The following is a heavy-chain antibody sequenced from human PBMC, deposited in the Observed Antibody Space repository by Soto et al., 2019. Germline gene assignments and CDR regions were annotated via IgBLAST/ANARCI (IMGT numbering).Heavy chain of an antibody. V-gene: IGHV4-31*03. J-gene: IGHJ6*02. CDR3: ARDSGDYGSGVMDV. D-gene: IGHD4-17*01. CDR2: IYYSGST. Sequence: QVQLQESGPGLVKPSQTLSLTCTVSGGSISSGGYYWSWIRQHPGKGLEGIGYIYYSGSTYYNPSLTSRVTIALATSKNHSSLKLSSVTAADTAVYYCARDSGDYGSGVMDVWGQGTTVTVSS. CDR1: GGSISSGGYY.